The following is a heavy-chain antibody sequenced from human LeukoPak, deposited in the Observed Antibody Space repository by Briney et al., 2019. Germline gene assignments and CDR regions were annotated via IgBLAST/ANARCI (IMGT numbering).Heavy chain of an antibody. Sequence: ASVKVSCKASGYTFTGYYMHWVRQAPGQGLEWMGWINPNSGGTNYAQKFQGRVTMTRDTSISTAYMELSRLRSDDTAVYYCARQRRGVGAPPYSYYYYMDVWGKGTTVTVSS. CDR2: INPNSGGT. D-gene: IGHD1-26*01. CDR1: GYTFTGYY. V-gene: IGHV1-2*02. CDR3: ARQRRGVGAPPYSYYYYMDV. J-gene: IGHJ6*03.